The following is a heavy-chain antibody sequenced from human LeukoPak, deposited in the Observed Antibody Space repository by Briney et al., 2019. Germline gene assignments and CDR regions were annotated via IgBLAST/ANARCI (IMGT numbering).Heavy chain of an antibody. CDR1: GSTSSSYT. CDR2: IRTSSRYI. V-gene: IGHV3-21*01. J-gene: IGHJ4*02. D-gene: IGHD6-13*01. Sequence: GRSLSLSCAASGSTSSSYTTNWVRQAEGRGREWVSSIRTSSRYIYHADSVKGRLTISRDNAKNSLYLKMNSLRAEDTAVYYCARDLSSSGTSYFDYWGQGTLVTVSS. CDR3: ARDLSSSGTSYFDY.